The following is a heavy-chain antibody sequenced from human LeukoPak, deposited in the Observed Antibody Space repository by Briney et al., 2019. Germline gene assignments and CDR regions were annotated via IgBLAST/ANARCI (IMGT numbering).Heavy chain of an antibody. CDR2: INSDGSSI. D-gene: IGHD6-19*01. Sequence: PGGSLRLSCAASGFTFSTYWMNWVRQAPGKGLVWVSRINSDGSSISYADSVKGRFTISRDNAKNTLYLQMNSLRAEDTAVYYCARVIYSGWEGELSDWGQGTLVTVSS. CDR1: GFTFSTYW. J-gene: IGHJ4*02. V-gene: IGHV3-74*01. CDR3: ARVIYSGWEGELSD.